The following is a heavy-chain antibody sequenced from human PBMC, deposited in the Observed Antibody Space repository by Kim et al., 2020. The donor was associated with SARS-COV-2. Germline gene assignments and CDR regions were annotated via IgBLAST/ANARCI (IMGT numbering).Heavy chain of an antibody. D-gene: IGHD4-4*01. CDR2: KT. J-gene: IGHJ4*02. CDR3: ARDMNPTVYDY. V-gene: IGHV1-3*01. Sequence: KTKQSQKFQGRVTITRDKSANTAYMDLSSLTSEDTAIYYCARDMNPTVYDYWGQGTLVTVSS.